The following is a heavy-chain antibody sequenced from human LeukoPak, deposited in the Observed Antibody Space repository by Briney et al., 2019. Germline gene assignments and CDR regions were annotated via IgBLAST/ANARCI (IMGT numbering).Heavy chain of an antibody. Sequence: PSETLSLTCTVSGGSISGFYWSWLRQSPEKGVEWIAYIQSSAGSNYNPSLSSPVTISVDTSKNQFSLKVTSVTAADTAMYYCARVGSEAVAGTGQYYFDYWGQGILVTVSS. CDR3: ARVGSEAVAGTGQYYFDY. CDR1: GGSISGFY. D-gene: IGHD6-19*01. CDR2: IQSSAGS. J-gene: IGHJ4*02. V-gene: IGHV4-59*01.